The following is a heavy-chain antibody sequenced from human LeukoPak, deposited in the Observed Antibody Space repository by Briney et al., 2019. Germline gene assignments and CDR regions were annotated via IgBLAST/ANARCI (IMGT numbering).Heavy chain of an antibody. V-gene: IGHV3-48*01. CDR2: ISSGSSTI. J-gene: IGHJ4*02. CDR3: AREVYYGSGGPRLDY. CDR1: GFTFNDYS. D-gene: IGHD3-10*01. Sequence: WGSLRLSCTASGFTFNDYSMHWVRQAPGEGLEWVSYISSGSSTIYYADSVKGRFTISRDNAKNSLYLQMNSLRAEDTAVYYCAREVYYGSGGPRLDYWGQGTLVTVSS.